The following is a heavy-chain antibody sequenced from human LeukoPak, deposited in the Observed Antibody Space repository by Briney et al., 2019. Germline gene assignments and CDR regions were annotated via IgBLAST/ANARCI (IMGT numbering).Heavy chain of an antibody. CDR3: ARDKRVAVAGTYIYYYYMDV. Sequence: PSETLSLTCTVSGGSVSSYNWTWIRQPAGMGLELIGRIYTSGITNYSPSLKSRVTMSVDTSKNQFSLKLSSVTAADTAVYYCARDKRVAVAGTYIYYYYMDVWGNGTTVTISS. CDR1: GGSVSSYN. V-gene: IGHV4-4*07. D-gene: IGHD6-19*01. CDR2: IYTSGIT. J-gene: IGHJ6*03.